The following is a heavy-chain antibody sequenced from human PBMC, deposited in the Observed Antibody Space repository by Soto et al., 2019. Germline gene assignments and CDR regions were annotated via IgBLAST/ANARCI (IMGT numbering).Heavy chain of an antibody. D-gene: IGHD2-2*01. CDR2: ISYDGSNK. V-gene: IGHV3-30-3*01. J-gene: IGHJ6*02. CDR1: GFTFSSYA. CDR3: AREIVVVPAAPVVYYYYYGMDV. Sequence: PGGSLRLSCAASGFTFSSYAMHWVRQAPGKGLEWVAVISYDGSNKYYADSVKGRFTISRDNSKNTLYLQMNSLRAEDTAVYYCAREIVVVPAAPVVYYYYYGMDVWGQGTTVTVSS.